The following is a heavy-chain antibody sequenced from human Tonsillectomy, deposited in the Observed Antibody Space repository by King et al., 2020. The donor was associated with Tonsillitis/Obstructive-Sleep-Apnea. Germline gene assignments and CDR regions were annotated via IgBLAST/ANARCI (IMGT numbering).Heavy chain of an antibody. J-gene: IGHJ6*03. V-gene: IGHV4-34*01. CDR3: AGTRAWGGDHCHGYNHMDV. CDR1: DGSFTDYY. Sequence: VQLQQWGAGLLKASETLSLTCAVYDGSFTDYYWNWIRQPPGKGLEWIGEINHRRSTNHNPSLKSRFTISMDTPKNQFSLNMTSVTAAATAVYFCAGTRAWGGDHCHGYNHMDVWGTGTTVSVSS. D-gene: IGHD2-21*01. CDR2: INHRRST.